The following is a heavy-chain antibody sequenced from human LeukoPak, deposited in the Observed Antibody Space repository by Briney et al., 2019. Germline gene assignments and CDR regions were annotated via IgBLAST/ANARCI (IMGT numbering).Heavy chain of an antibody. J-gene: IGHJ4*02. CDR2: INSDGSST. Sequence: GGSLRLSCAASGFTFSSYWMHWVRQAPGKGLVWVSRINSDGSSTSYADSVKGRFTISRDNAKNTLYLQMNSLRAEDTAVYYCARDPTLDCYDSSSPFDYWGQGTLVTVSS. CDR3: ARDPTLDCYDSSSPFDY. V-gene: IGHV3-74*01. CDR1: GFTFSSYW. D-gene: IGHD3-22*01.